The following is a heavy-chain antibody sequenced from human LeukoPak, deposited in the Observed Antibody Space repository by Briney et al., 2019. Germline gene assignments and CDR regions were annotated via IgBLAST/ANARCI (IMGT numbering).Heavy chain of an antibody. CDR3: VKDMRGYYYYGMDV. CDR1: GFTFDDYA. D-gene: IGHD2-15*01. Sequence: GGSLRLSCAASGFTFDDYAMHWVRQAPGKGLEWVSGITWNSGTIGYGDSVKGRFTISRDNAKNSLYLQMNSLRAEDTALYYCVKDMRGYYYYGMDVWGQGTTVTVSS. V-gene: IGHV3-9*01. CDR2: ITWNSGTI. J-gene: IGHJ6*02.